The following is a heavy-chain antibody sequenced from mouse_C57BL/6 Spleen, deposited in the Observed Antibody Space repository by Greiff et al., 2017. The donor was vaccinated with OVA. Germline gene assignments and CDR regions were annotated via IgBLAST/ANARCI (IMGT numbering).Heavy chain of an antibody. CDR2: FYPGSGSI. D-gene: IGHD1-1*01. CDR1: GYTFTEYT. J-gene: IGHJ1*03. CDR3: ARHEDDYGSSYGYFDV. V-gene: IGHV1-62-2*01. Sequence: QVQLQQSGAELVKPGASVKLSCKASGYTFTEYTIHWVKQRSGQGLEWIGWFYPGSGSIKYNEKFKDKATLTADKSSSTVYMELSRVTSEDSAVYFWARHEDDYGSSYGYFDVWGTGTTVTVSS.